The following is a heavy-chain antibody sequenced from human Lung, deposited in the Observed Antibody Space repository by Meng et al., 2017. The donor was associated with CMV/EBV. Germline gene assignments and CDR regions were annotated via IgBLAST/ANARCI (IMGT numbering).Heavy chain of an antibody. CDR2: IWYDGSNK. CDR1: GFTFSSYG. CDR3: AKTEYYYDSSGYWGVDY. V-gene: IGHV3-33*06. J-gene: IGHJ4*02. Sequence: GGSLRLXCAASGFTFSSYGMHWVRQAPGKGLEWVAVIWYDGSNKYYADSVKGRFTISRDNSKNTLYLQMNSLRAEDTAVYYCAKTEYYYDSSGYWGVDYWGQGTXVTVSS. D-gene: IGHD3-22*01.